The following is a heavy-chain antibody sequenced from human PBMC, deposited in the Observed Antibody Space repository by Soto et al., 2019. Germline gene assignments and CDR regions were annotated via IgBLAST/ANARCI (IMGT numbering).Heavy chain of an antibody. CDR1: GYTFTSYA. J-gene: IGHJ3*02. CDR2: INAGNGNT. V-gene: IGHV1-3*01. D-gene: IGHD6-19*01. Sequence: ASVKVSWKASGYTFTSYAMHWVRQAPGQRLEWMGWINAGNGNTKYSQKFQGRVTITRDTSASTAYMELSSLRSEDTAVYYCARGTLQQWLVLGAFAIWGQGTMVTVSS. CDR3: ARGTLQQWLVLGAFAI.